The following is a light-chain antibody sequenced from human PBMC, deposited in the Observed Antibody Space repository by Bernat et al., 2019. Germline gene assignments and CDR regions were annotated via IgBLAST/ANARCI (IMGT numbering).Light chain of an antibody. V-gene: IGLV8-61*01. CDR2: NTN. CDR1: SGSVSSNYY. J-gene: IGLJ3*02. Sequence: QTAVTQEPSFSVSPGGTVTLTCGLSSGSVSSNYYPSWYQQTPGQAPRTLIYNTNTRSSGVPDRFTGSIHGNKAALTITGAQADDESDYYCVLHVGGGISLFGGGTKLTVL. CDR3: VLHVGGGISL.